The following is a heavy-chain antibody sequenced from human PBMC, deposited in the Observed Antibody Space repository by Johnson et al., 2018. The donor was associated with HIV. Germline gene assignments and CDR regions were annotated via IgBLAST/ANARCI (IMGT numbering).Heavy chain of an antibody. CDR3: ARERSGWYGDAFDI. CDR2: INWNGGST. V-gene: IGHV3-20*04. D-gene: IGHD6-19*01. Sequence: VQLVESGGGVVRPGGSLRLSCAASRFTFDDYVMSWVRQAPGKGLEWVSGINWNGGSTGYADSVKGRFTISRDNAKNSLYLQMNSLRAEDTAVYYCARERSGWYGDAFDIWGQGTMVTVSS. CDR1: RFTFDDYV. J-gene: IGHJ3*02.